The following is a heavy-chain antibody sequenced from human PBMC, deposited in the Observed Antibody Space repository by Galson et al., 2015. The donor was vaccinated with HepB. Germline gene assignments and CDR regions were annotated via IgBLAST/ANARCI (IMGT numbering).Heavy chain of an antibody. CDR2: INPSGGST. CDR1: GYTLTSHY. V-gene: IGHV1-46*03. D-gene: IGHD3-3*02. Sequence: SVKVSCKASGYTLTSHYIHWVRQAPGQGLEWMGIINPSGGSTTYAQKFQGRVTMTRDTSTSTVYMELSSLRSEDTAVYYCSRTLPGIDLDYWGQGTLVTVSS. J-gene: IGHJ4*02. CDR3: SRTLPGIDLDY.